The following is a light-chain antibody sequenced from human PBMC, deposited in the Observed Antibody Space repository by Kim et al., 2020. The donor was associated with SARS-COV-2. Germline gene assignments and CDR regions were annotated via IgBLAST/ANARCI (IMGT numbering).Light chain of an antibody. CDR3: AAWDDSLNVL. J-gene: IGLJ3*02. CDR1: SSNIGSNA. V-gene: IGLV1-44*01. CDR2: GND. Sequence: QSVLTQPPSASGTPGQRVTISCSGSSSNIGSNAVNWYRQLTGTAPKLLIYGNDQRPSGVPDRFSGSRSGTSASLAISGLLSEDEAHYYCAAWDDSLNVLFGGGTQLTVL.